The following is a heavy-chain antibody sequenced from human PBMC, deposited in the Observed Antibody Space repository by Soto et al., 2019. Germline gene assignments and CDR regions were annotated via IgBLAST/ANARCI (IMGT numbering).Heavy chain of an antibody. V-gene: IGHV4-59*01. CDR3: ARATLRYFDP. CDR2: IYYSGST. Sequence: PSETLSLTCTVSGGSISSYYWSWIRQPPGKGLEWIGYIYYSGSTNYNPSLKSRVTISVDTSKNQFSLKLSSVTAADTAVYYCARATLRYFDPWGQGTLVTSPQ. J-gene: IGHJ5*02. CDR1: GGSISSYY. D-gene: IGHD3-9*01.